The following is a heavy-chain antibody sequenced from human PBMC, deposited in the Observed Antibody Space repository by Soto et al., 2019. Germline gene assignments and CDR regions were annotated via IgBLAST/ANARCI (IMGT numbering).Heavy chain of an antibody. J-gene: IGHJ3*02. V-gene: IGHV3-7*01. CDR2: IKQDGSEK. Sequence: GGSLRLSCAASGFTFSSYWMSWVRQAPGKGLEWVANIKQDGSEKYYVDSVKGRFTISRDNAKNSLYLQMNSLRAEDTAVYYCARSGSGSRMGAFDIWGQGTMVTVSS. CDR3: ARSGSGSRMGAFDI. CDR1: GFTFSSYW. D-gene: IGHD3-10*01.